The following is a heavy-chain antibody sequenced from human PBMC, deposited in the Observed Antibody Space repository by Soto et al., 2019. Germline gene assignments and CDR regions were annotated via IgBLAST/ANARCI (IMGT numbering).Heavy chain of an antibody. CDR1: GGSISCGVYY. CDR2: IFDSGKT. D-gene: IGHD2-15*01. CDR3: AGGAGAYCSGGSCHFDY. Sequence: QVQLQESGPGLVKPSQTLSLTCTVSGGSISCGVYYWSWIRQPPGKGLEWLGYIFDSGKTYYNPSLKTRLTISADTSKNQFSLKLSSVTAADTAVYYCAGGAGAYCSGGSCHFDYWGQGTLVTVSS. J-gene: IGHJ4*02. V-gene: IGHV4-30-4*01.